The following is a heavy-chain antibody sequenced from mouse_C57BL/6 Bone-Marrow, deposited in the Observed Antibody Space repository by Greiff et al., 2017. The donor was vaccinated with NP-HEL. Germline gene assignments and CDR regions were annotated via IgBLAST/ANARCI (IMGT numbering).Heavy chain of an antibody. CDR1: GFTFSSYA. V-gene: IGHV5-4*01. CDR3: ARDQAYYSNYVGYWYFDV. D-gene: IGHD2-5*01. J-gene: IGHJ1*03. CDR2: ISDGGSYT. Sequence: EVNVVESGGGLVKPGGSLKLSCAASGFTFSSYAMSWVRQTPEKRLEWVATISDGGSYTYYPDNVKGRFTISRDNAKNNLYLQMSHLKSEDTAMYYCARDQAYYSNYVGYWYFDVWGTGTTVTVSS.